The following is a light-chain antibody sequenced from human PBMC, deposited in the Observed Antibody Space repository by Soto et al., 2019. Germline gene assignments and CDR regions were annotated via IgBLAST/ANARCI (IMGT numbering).Light chain of an antibody. CDR2: KAS. CDR3: QHYNSYSEA. V-gene: IGKV1-5*03. J-gene: IGKJ1*01. Sequence: DIQMTQSPSTLSGSVGDRVTITCRASQTISSWLAWYQQKPEKAPKLLIYKASTLKSGVPSRFSGSGSGTEFNLTISSLQPDDFATYYCQHYNSYSEAFGQGTKVELK. CDR1: QTISSW.